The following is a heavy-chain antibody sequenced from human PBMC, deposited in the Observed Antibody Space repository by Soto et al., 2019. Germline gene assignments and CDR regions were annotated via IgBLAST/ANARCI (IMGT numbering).Heavy chain of an antibody. CDR3: ARDRTDEGPDATRYYGMEV. J-gene: IGHJ6*02. V-gene: IGHV3-30*03. Sequence: GGSLRLSCAASGFAFSGYGLRWVRQAPGRVLDWVAGISFDGSEKYYGDSVKDRFTISRDNSKNTLFLHMNSLRDEDTAVYFCARDRTDEGPDATRYYGMEVWGQGTTVNVSS. CDR1: GFAFSGYG. D-gene: IGHD2-2*01. CDR2: ISFDGSEK.